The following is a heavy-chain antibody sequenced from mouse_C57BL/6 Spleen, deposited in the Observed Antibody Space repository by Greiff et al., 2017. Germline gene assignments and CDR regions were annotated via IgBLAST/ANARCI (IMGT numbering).Heavy chain of an antibody. J-gene: IGHJ2*01. D-gene: IGHD3-2*02. V-gene: IGHV14-4*01. CDR2: IDPENGDT. CDR3: TTGQLRLSFDY. CDR1: GFNIKDDY. Sequence: EVQLQQSGAELAKPGASVKLSCKASGFNIKDDYMHWVKQRPEQGLEWIGWIDPENGDTEYASKFQGKATITADTSSNTAYLQLSSLTSEDTAVYYCTTGQLRLSFDYWGQGTTLTVSS.